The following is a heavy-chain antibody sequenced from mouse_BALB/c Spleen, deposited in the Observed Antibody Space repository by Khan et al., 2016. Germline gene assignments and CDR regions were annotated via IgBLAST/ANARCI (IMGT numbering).Heavy chain of an antibody. D-gene: IGHD1-1*01. CDR1: GYTFTDYA. V-gene: IGHV1S137*01. J-gene: IGHJ4*01. CDR2: ISTYYGDT. Sequence: QVRLQQSGAELVRPGVSVKISCKGSGYTFTDYAIHWVKQSHAKSLEWIGVISTYYGDTSYNQKFEGKATMTVDKSSSTAYVELARLTSEDSAIYYCAREGLNYGYAMDYWGQGTSVTVSS. CDR3: AREGLNYGYAMDY.